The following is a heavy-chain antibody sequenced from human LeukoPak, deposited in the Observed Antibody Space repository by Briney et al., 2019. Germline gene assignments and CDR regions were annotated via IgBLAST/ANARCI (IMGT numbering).Heavy chain of an antibody. CDR2: ISSSGSTI. D-gene: IGHD6-13*01. CDR1: GFTFSSYS. Sequence: GGSLRLSCAASGFTFSSYSMNWVRQAPGKGLEWVSYISSSGSTIYYADSVKGRFTISRDNAKNTLYLQMNSLRAEDTAVYYCARVGIAAAGTYWGQGTLVTVSS. CDR3: ARVGIAAAGTY. J-gene: IGHJ4*02. V-gene: IGHV3-48*04.